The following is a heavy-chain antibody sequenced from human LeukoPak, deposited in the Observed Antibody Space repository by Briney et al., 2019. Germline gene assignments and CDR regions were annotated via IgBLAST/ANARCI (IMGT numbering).Heavy chain of an antibody. CDR1: GFTFSSYA. CDR2: ISGSGGST. Sequence: PGGSLRLSCAASGFTFSSYAMSWVRQAPGKGLEWVSAISGSGGSTYYADSVKGRFTISRDNAKNSLYLQMNSLRAEDTAVYYCAGSLGYCSGGSCFGYFDLWGRGTLVTVSS. CDR3: AGSLGYCSGGSCFGYFDL. V-gene: IGHV3-23*01. D-gene: IGHD2-15*01. J-gene: IGHJ2*01.